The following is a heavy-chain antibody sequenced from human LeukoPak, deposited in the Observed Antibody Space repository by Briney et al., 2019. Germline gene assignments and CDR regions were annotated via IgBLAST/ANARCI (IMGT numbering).Heavy chain of an antibody. CDR3: ARTGYSSSWFDY. V-gene: IGHV4-61*01. CDR2: IYYSGST. J-gene: IGHJ4*02. Sequence: KSSETLSLTCTVSGVSVSSGSYYWSWIRQPPGKGLEWIGYIYYSGSTNYNPSLKSRVTISVDTSKNQFSLKLSSVTAADTAVYYCARTGYSSSWFDYWGQGTLVTVSS. CDR1: GVSVSSGSYY. D-gene: IGHD6-13*01.